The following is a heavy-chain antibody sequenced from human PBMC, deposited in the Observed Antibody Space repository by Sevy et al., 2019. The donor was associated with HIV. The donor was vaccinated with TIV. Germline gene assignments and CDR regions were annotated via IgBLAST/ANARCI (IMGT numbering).Heavy chain of an antibody. V-gene: IGHV3-30-3*01. Sequence: GGSLRLSCAASGFTFSAFSMHWVRQAPGKGLEWVATISYDGSNDLYADSVKGRFTISRDNSKSSLYLQMNSLRGEDTDVYYCALERLSSNVAEYFQNWGQGTLVTVSS. CDR1: GFTFSAFS. CDR2: ISYDGSND. CDR3: ALERLSSNVAEYFQN. J-gene: IGHJ1*01. D-gene: IGHD1-1*01.